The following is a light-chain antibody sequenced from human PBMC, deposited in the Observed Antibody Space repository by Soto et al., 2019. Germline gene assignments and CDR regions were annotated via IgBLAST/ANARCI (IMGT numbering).Light chain of an antibody. V-gene: IGKV1-5*03. Sequence: DIQMTQSPSTLSASVGDRVTITCRASQSISSWLAWYQQKPGKAPKLLIYKASSLESEVPTRFSGSGSGTEFTLTIRSLQPDEFATYYCQQYNSQYTFGQGTKLEIK. CDR3: QQYNSQYT. CDR1: QSISSW. J-gene: IGKJ2*01. CDR2: KAS.